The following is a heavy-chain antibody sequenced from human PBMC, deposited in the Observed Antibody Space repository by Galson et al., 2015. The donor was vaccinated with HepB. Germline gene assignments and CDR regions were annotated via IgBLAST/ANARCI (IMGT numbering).Heavy chain of an antibody. V-gene: IGHV3-21*01. D-gene: IGHD6-13*01. J-gene: IGHJ3*02. Sequence: SLRLSCAASGFTFSSYSMNWVRQAPGKGLEWVSSISSSSSYIYYADSVKGRFTISRDNAKNSLYLQMNSLRAVDTAVYYCARVGRLIDSSSWYSGGNDAFDICGQRTMVTVSS. CDR3: ARVGRLIDSSSWYSGGNDAFDI. CDR2: ISSSSSYI. CDR1: GFTFSSYS.